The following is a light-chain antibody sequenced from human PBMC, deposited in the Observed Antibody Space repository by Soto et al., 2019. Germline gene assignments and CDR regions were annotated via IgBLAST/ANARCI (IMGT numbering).Light chain of an antibody. CDR3: QQYGRSPKT. J-gene: IGKJ1*01. CDR1: QSVSSSY. V-gene: IGKV3-20*01. CDR2: GAS. Sequence: EIVLTQSPGTLSLSPGERATLSCRASQSVSSSYLARYQQKPGQAPRLLIYGASSRAIGIPDRFSGSGSGRDLTLTISRLEPEEFAVYYCQQYGRSPKTFGQGTKVEIK.